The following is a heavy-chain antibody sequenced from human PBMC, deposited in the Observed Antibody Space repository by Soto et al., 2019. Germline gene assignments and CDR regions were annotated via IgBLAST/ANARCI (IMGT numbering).Heavy chain of an antibody. CDR3: ARDPGFGFGYSYAFAMDV. J-gene: IGHJ6*02. CDR1: GYTFSNYG. D-gene: IGHD5-18*01. CDR2: ISGYNGNT. V-gene: IGHV1-18*01. Sequence: GASVKVSCKASGYTFSNYGISWVRQGPGQGLEWMGWISGYNGNTHYEEKVQDRIKMTTDTSTSTTYLELRSLRSDDTAVYFCARDPGFGFGYSYAFAMDVWAKGPRSPSP.